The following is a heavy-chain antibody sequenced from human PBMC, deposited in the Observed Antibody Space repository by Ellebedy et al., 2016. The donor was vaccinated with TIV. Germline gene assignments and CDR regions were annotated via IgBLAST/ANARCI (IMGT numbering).Heavy chain of an antibody. CDR2: ISSSSSYI. J-gene: IGHJ4*02. CDR1: GFTFSSYS. V-gene: IGHV3-21*01. Sequence: GESLKISXAASGFTFSSYSMNWVRQAPGKGLEWVSSISSSSSYIYYADSVKGRFTISRDNAKNSLYLQMNSLKAEDTAVYYCAREYGPGNLRFLEWHPLDYWGQGTLVTVSS. CDR3: AREYGPGNLRFLEWHPLDY. D-gene: IGHD3-3*01.